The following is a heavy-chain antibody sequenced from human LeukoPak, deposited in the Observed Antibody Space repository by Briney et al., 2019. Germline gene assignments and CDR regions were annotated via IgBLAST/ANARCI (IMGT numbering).Heavy chain of an antibody. V-gene: IGHV3-23*01. Sequence: HPGGSLRLSCAATGFTFSSYAMTWVRQAPGKGLEWVSGISGSGDTTYYADSVKGRFTISRDNSKNTLYLQMNSLRAEDTAIYYCAKDRIAAAGTVDYWGQGTLVTVSS. D-gene: IGHD6-13*01. CDR1: GFTFSSYA. J-gene: IGHJ4*02. CDR3: AKDRIAAAGTVDY. CDR2: ISGSGDTT.